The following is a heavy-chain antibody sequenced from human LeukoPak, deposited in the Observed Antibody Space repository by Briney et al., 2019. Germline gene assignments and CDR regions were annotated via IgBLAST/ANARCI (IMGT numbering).Heavy chain of an antibody. V-gene: IGHV4-39*07. CDR2: IYYSGST. D-gene: IGHD3-3*01. J-gene: IGHJ4*02. CDR1: GGSISSSSYY. Sequence: SETLSLTCTVSGGSISSSSYYWGWIRQPPGKGLEWIGSIYYSGSTYYNPSLKSRVTISVDTSKNQFSLKLSSVTAADTAVYYCARVRGNDGGVPYDSIDYWGQGTLVTVSS. CDR3: ARVRGNDGGVPYDSIDY.